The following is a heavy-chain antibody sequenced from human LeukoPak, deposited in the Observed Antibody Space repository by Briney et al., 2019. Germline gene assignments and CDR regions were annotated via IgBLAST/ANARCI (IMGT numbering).Heavy chain of an antibody. Sequence: GGSLRLSCAASGFIFSGSAMHWVRQASGKGLEWVGRITSKANSYATAHAASVKGRFTISRDDSKNTAYLQMSSLKTEDTAVYYCTRVAGYFGLYGMDVWGKGTTVTVSS. D-gene: IGHD2/OR15-2a*01. V-gene: IGHV3-73*01. CDR3: TRVAGYFGLYGMDV. J-gene: IGHJ6*04. CDR1: GFIFSGSA. CDR2: ITSKANSYAT.